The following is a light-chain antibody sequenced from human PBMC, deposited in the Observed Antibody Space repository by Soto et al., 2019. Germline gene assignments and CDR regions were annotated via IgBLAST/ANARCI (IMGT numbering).Light chain of an antibody. Sequence: QSVLTQPASVSGSPGQSTTISCTGNSSDVGGYNYVSWYQQQPGKAPKFMIYDVSNRPSGVSNRFSGSKSGNTASLTISGLQAEDEADYYCCSYTTSNTRQIVFGTGTKVTVL. V-gene: IGLV2-14*01. CDR1: SSDVGGYNY. J-gene: IGLJ1*01. CDR3: CSYTTSNTRQIV. CDR2: DVS.